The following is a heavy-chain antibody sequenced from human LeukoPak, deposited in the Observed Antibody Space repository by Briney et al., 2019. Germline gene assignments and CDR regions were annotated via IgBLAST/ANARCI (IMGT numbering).Heavy chain of an antibody. CDR2: VGPNAAGT. CDR3: AKACLVATTPGRGMDV. J-gene: IGHJ6*02. CDR1: GFTFSDYS. D-gene: IGHD5-24*01. V-gene: IGHV3-23*01. Sequence: GGSLRLSCAASGFTFSDYSMSWVRQAPGQGLEWVAAVGPNAAGTYYADSVKGRFTISGDNSRNTMYLQMNSLTAEDTAVYYCAKACLVATTPGRGMDVWGQGTTVAVSS.